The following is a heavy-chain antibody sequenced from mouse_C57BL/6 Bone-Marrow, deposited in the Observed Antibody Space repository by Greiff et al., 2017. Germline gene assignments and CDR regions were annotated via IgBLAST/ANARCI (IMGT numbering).Heavy chain of an antibody. D-gene: IGHD4-1*01. Sequence: VMLQQSGPELVKPGASVKISCKASGYAFSSSWMNWVKQRPGKGLEWIGRIYPGDGDTNYNGKFKGKATLTADKSSSTAYMQLSSLTSEDSAVYFCAITGTDYWGQGTTLTVSS. CDR2: IYPGDGDT. J-gene: IGHJ2*01. CDR1: GYAFSSSW. V-gene: IGHV1-82*01. CDR3: AITGTDY.